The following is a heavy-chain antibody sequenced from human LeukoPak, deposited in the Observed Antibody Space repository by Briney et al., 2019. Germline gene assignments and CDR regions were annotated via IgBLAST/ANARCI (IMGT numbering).Heavy chain of an antibody. V-gene: IGHV4-34*01. D-gene: IGHD4-17*01. CDR1: GGSXXGYY. CDR2: INHSGST. Sequence: ETLSLTCAVYGGSXXGYYWSWIRQPPGKGLEWIGEINHSGSTNYNPSLKSRVTISVDTSKNQFSLKLSSVTAADTAVYYCATTVTTWAPFDYWGQGTLVTVSS. J-gene: IGHJ4*02. CDR3: ATTVTTWAPFDY.